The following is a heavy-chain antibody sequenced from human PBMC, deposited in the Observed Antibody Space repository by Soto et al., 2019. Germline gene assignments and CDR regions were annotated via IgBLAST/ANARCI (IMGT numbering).Heavy chain of an antibody. CDR2: INAGNGNT. D-gene: IGHD1-1*01. V-gene: IGHV1-3*01. Sequence: QVQLVQSGAEVKKPGASVKVSCKASGYTFTSYAMHWVRQAPGQRLEWMGWINAGNGNTKYSQKFQGRVTITRDTTAITAYMELSSLRSEDTAVYYCAGDASRKSTFATGNRFDPWGQGTLVTVSS. CDR3: AGDASRKSTFATGNRFDP. J-gene: IGHJ5*02. CDR1: GYTFTSYA.